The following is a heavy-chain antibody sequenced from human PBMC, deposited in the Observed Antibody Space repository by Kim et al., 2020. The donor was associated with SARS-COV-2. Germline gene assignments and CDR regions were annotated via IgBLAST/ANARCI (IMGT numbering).Heavy chain of an antibody. V-gene: IGHV4-34*01. CDR2: INHSGST. CDR3: AKGPRFRSTYCGGDCYSRSYFDY. CDR1: GGSFSGYY. D-gene: IGHD2-21*01. Sequence: SETLSLTCAVYGGSFSGYYWSWIRQPPGKGLEWIGEINHSGSTNYNPSLTSRVTISVDTSKHQFSLKLSYLTAADTAVYYCAKGPRFRSTYCGGDCYSRSYFDYWGQGTLVTVSS. J-gene: IGHJ4*02.